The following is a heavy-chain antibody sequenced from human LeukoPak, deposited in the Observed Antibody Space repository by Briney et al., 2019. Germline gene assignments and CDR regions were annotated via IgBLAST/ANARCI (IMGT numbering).Heavy chain of an antibody. CDR1: GFSFSTYW. D-gene: IGHD2-21*02. CDR2: VKQDGSAT. Sequence: GRSLRLSCAASGFSFSTYWMNWVRQAPGKGLEWVASVKQDGSATYCVDSVKGRFTISRDNAKDSLYVQMNSLRAEDTAVYYCARGLTRIDYWGQGTLVTVSS. J-gene: IGHJ4*02. V-gene: IGHV3-7*01. CDR3: ARGLTRIDY.